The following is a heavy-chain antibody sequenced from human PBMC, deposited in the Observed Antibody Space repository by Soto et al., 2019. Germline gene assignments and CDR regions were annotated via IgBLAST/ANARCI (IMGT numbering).Heavy chain of an antibody. CDR3: ARDTVLTGMFDF. CDR2: VYYTGTT. Sequence: SETLSLTCTVSGGSIGSYHWSWVRQPPGKGLEWIASVYYTGTTNYNPSLGSRVTISIDAPGNRFSMEITSVTAADTAIYYCARDTVLTGMFDFCGQGNMVAVSS. V-gene: IGHV4-59*01. CDR1: GGSIGSYH. J-gene: IGHJ4*02. D-gene: IGHD4-17*01.